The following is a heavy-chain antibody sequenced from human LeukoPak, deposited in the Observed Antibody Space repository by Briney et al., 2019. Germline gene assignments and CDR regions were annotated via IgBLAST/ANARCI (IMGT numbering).Heavy chain of an antibody. CDR2: ISSSSSII. CDR1: GFTFSSYG. CDR3: AKGTVITMVRGALDY. D-gene: IGHD3-10*01. Sequence: TGGSLRLSCAGSGFTFSSYGMNWVRQAPGKGLEWVSYISSSSSIIYYAESLKGRFTISRDNAKNSLYLQMNSLRAEDTALYYCAKGTVITMVRGALDYWGQGTLVTVSS. V-gene: IGHV3-48*04. J-gene: IGHJ4*02.